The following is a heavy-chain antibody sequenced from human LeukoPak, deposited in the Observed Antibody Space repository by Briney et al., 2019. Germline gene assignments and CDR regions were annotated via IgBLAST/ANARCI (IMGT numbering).Heavy chain of an antibody. CDR1: GGSISSYY. CDR2: IYYSGST. V-gene: IGHV4-59*08. Sequence: SETLSLTCTVSGGSISSYYWSWIRQPPGKGLEWIGYIYYSGSTNYTPSLKSRVTISVDTSKNQFSLKLSSGTAADTAVYYCASGQLWVYRFDYWGQGTLVTVSS. J-gene: IGHJ4*02. CDR3: ASGQLWVYRFDY. D-gene: IGHD5-18*01.